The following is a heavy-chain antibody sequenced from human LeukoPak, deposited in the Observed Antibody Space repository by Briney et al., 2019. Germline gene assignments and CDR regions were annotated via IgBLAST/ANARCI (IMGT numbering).Heavy chain of an antibody. D-gene: IGHD4-11*01. CDR2: IWSDGSNQ. CDR1: KFTFSHYG. J-gene: IGHJ4*02. V-gene: IGHV3-33*06. Sequence: GGSLRLSCAAAKFTFSHYGTHWVRQAPGKGLEWVAVIWSDGSNQYHADSVKGRFTISRDNSKNTVYLQMNSLRVEDTGVYYCAKDAQRGFDYSNSLEYWGQGILVTVSS. CDR3: AKDAQRGFDYSNSLEY.